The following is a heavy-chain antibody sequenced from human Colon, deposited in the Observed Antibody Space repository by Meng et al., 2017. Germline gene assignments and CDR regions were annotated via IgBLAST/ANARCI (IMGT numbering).Heavy chain of an antibody. D-gene: IGHD6-19*01. J-gene: IGHJ4*02. Sequence: GESLKISCAAAEFNFRSYWMGWVRQVSGKGLEWVANIEPNGREQYYLDSVKGRFTISRDNAKSSLYLQMNSLRVEDTAVYYCTKDGSGWSVYWGQGALVTVSS. V-gene: IGHV3-7*04. CDR3: TKDGSGWSVY. CDR1: EFNFRSYW. CDR2: IEPNGREQ.